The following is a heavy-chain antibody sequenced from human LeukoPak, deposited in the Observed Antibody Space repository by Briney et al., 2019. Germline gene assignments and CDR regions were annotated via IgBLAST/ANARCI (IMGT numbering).Heavy chain of an antibody. CDR3: AILTAVPGTSYYGMDV. J-gene: IGHJ6*02. CDR2: INPNRGGT. D-gene: IGHD6-19*01. Sequence: GAPVKVSCKASGYTFTGYFMHWVRQAPGQGPEWMGWINPNRGGTNYAQKFQGRVTMTRDTSISTAYMELSRLRSDDTAVYYCAILTAVPGTSYYGMDVWGQGTTVTVSS. CDR1: GYTFTGYF. V-gene: IGHV1-2*02.